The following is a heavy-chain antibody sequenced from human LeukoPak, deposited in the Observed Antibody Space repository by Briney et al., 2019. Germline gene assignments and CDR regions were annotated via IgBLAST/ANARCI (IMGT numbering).Heavy chain of an antibody. CDR1: GFTFSSCA. J-gene: IGHJ6*02. Sequence: GGSLRLSCAASGFTFSSCALSWVRQAPGKGLEWVAVISYDGSNKYYADSVKGRFTISRDNSKNTLYLQMNSLRAEDTAVYYCAREWYSSSSVLYYYGMDVWGQGTTVTVSS. CDR3: AREWYSSSSVLYYYGMDV. D-gene: IGHD6-6*01. V-gene: IGHV3-30-3*01. CDR2: ISYDGSNK.